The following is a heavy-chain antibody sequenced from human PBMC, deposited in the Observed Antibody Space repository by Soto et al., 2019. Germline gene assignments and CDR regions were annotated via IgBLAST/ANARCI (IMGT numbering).Heavy chain of an antibody. V-gene: IGHV1-69*13. CDR2: IIPIFGTA. CDR3: ARATFTPQKQYYYYRMDV. Sequence: ASVKVSCKASGGTFSSYAISWVRQAPGQGLEWMGGIIPIFGTANYAQKFQGRVTITADESTSTAYMELSSLRSEDTAVYYCARATFTPQKQYYYYRMDVWGQGTKVTVSS. J-gene: IGHJ6*02. D-gene: IGHD3-3*02. CDR1: GGTFSSYA.